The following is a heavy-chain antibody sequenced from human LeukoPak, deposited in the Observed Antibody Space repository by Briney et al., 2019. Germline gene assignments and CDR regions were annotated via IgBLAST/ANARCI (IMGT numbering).Heavy chain of an antibody. J-gene: IGHJ4*02. CDR2: IRYDGSNK. CDR3: ARGTVGNFDY. D-gene: IGHD4-23*01. V-gene: IGHV3-30*02. Sequence: PGGSLRLSCAASGFTFSSYGMHWVRQAPGKGLGWVAFIRYDGSNKYNADSVKGRFTISRDNSKNTLYLQMNSLRAEDTAVYYCARGTVGNFDYWGQGTLVTVSS. CDR1: GFTFSSYG.